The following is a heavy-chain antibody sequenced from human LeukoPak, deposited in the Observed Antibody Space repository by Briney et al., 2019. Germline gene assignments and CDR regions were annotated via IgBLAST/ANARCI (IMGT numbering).Heavy chain of an antibody. Sequence: ASVKVSCKASGYTFTSYAMNWVRQAPGQGLEWMGWINTNTGNPTYAQGFTGRFVFSLDTSVSTAYLQISSLKAEDTAVYYCAREGSPPIRGVITIDAFDIWGQGTMVTVSS. V-gene: IGHV7-4-1*02. D-gene: IGHD3-10*01. CDR2: INTNTGNP. CDR1: GYTFTSYA. CDR3: AREGSPPIRGVITIDAFDI. J-gene: IGHJ3*02.